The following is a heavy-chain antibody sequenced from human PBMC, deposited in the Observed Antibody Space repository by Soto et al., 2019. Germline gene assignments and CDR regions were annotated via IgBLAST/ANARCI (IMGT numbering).Heavy chain of an antibody. CDR2: ISYSGSS. J-gene: IGHJ4*02. CDR3: ARATPAGSTDF. D-gene: IGHD2-2*01. CDR1: GGSNIRDGYY. V-gene: IGHV4-31*03. Sequence: LSLTCTVSGGSNIRDGYYWSWIRQHPGKGPEWIAYISYSGSSYSNPSLKSRVTISADTSNNHFSLRLTSVTAADTAVYFCARATPAGSTDFWGPGTLVAVAA.